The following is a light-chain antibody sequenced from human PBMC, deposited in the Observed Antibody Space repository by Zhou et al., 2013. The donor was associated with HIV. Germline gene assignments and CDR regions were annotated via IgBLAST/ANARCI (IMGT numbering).Light chain of an antibody. V-gene: IGKV1-5*03. Sequence: DIQMTQSPSTLSASVGDRVTITCRASQSISTWLAWYQQKPGKALELLIYKASSLESGVPSRFSGSGSGTEFTLTISSLQSEDFAVYYCQQYYNWPRTFGQGTKVEI. J-gene: IGKJ1*01. CDR2: KAS. CDR1: QSISTW. CDR3: QQYYNWPRT.